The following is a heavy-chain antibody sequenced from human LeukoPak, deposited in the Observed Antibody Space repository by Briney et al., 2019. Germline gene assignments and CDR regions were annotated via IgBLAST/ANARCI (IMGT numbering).Heavy chain of an antibody. Sequence: GASVKVSCKASGYTFTGYYMHWVRQAPGQGLEWMGWINPNSGGTNYAQKFQGWVTMTRDTSISTAYMELSRLRSDDTAVYYCVRSGYSSGWYSAFDIWGQGTMVTVSS. V-gene: IGHV1-2*04. CDR1: GYTFTGYY. J-gene: IGHJ3*02. CDR2: INPNSGGT. D-gene: IGHD6-19*01. CDR3: VRSGYSSGWYSAFDI.